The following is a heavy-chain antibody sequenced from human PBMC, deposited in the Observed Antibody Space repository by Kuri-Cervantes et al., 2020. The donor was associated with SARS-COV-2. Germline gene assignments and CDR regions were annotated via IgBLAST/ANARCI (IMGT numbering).Heavy chain of an antibody. CDR2: ISSSSSYI. J-gene: IGHJ4*02. D-gene: IGHD3-10*01. CDR3: ARGPTMVRGFTHGPLDY. Sequence: GGSLRLSCAASGFTFSSYAMSWVRQAPGKGLEWVSSISSSSSYIYYADSVKGRFTISRDNAKNSLYLQMNSLRAEDTAVYYCARGPTMVRGFTHGPLDYWGQGTLVTVSS. V-gene: IGHV3-21*01. CDR1: GFTFSSYA.